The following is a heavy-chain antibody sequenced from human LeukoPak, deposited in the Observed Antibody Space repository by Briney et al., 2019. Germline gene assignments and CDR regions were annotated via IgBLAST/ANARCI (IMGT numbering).Heavy chain of an antibody. CDR2: ISGSGGST. J-gene: IGHJ4*02. V-gene: IGHV3-23*01. D-gene: IGHD3-22*01. CDR3: ARMYYYDGRGDFFEDY. Sequence: GGSLRLSCAASGFTFSSYGMSWVRQAPGKGLEWVSAISGSGGSTYYADSVKGRFTISRDNSKNTLYLQMNSLRPEDTAVYYCARMYYYDGRGDFFEDYWGQGTLVTVSS. CDR1: GFTFSSYG.